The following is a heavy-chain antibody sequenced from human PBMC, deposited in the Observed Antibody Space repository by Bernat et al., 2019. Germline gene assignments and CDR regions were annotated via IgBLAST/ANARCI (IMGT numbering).Heavy chain of an antibody. J-gene: IGHJ4*02. CDR2: IWYDGSNK. CDR3: AREDDSSGYSYSH. D-gene: IGHD3-22*01. V-gene: IGHV3-33*01. Sequence: QVQLVESGGGVVQPGRSLRLSCAASGFTFSSYGMHWVRQAPGKGLEWVAVIWYDGSNKYYADSVKGRFTISRDNSKNTLYLQMNSLRAEDTAVYYCAREDDSSGYSYSHWGQGTLVTVSS. CDR1: GFTFSSYG.